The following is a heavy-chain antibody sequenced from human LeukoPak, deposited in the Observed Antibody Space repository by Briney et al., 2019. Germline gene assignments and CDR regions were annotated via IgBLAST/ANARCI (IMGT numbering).Heavy chain of an antibody. Sequence: PGGSLRLSCAASGFTFSRYSMNWVRQAPGKGLEWVSYISSGSSPIYYADSVKGRFTISRDDAKNSLYLQMNSLRAEDTAVYYCARGVSGGSLFDYWGQGTLVPVSS. CDR1: GFTFSRYS. J-gene: IGHJ4*02. CDR3: ARGVSGGSLFDY. V-gene: IGHV3-48*01. CDR2: ISSGSSPI. D-gene: IGHD1-26*01.